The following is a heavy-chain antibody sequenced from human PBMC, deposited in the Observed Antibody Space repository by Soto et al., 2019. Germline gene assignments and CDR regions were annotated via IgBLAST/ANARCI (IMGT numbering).Heavy chain of an antibody. Sequence: EVQLVESGGGLVQPGESLRLSCAASGFIFSNFLMHWVRQAPGEGLVWLARIDSDGSRTRYADSVKGRFTISRDNAKNTVYLQMNSLRAEDTAMYYYVRDVQFQSFDYWGQGTLVTVSS. CDR1: GFIFSNFL. J-gene: IGHJ4*02. V-gene: IGHV3-74*01. D-gene: IGHD4-4*01. CDR2: IDSDGSRT. CDR3: VRDVQFQSFDY.